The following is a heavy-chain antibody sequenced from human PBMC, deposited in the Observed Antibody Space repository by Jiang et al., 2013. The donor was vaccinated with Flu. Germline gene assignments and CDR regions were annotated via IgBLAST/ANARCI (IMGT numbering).Heavy chain of an antibody. V-gene: IGHV5-51*01. CDR2: IYLGDSDT. CDR3: ARGDEGTKPRTFYFDY. D-gene: IGHD2-8*01. Sequence: SGAEVKKPGESLKISCKSSGYSFTSYWIGWVRQMPGKGLEWMGIIYLGDSDTRYSPSFQGQVTISADKSISTAYLQWSSLKASDTAIYYCARGDEGTKPRTFYFDYWGQGTLVT. CDR1: GYSFTSYW. J-gene: IGHJ4*02.